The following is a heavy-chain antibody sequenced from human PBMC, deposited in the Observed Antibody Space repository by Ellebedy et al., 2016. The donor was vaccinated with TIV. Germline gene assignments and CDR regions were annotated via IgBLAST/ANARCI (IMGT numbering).Heavy chain of an antibody. D-gene: IGHD2-15*01. CDR1: GFTFSSYS. CDR3: GKAFGGCRGGSCYGVDY. J-gene: IGHJ4*02. CDR2: ISSSGSYT. Sequence: GGSLRLSXAASGFTFSSYSMNWVRQAPGKGLEWVSYISSSGSYTTYADSVKGRFTISRDNAKNSLYLQMNSLRAEDTATYYCGKAFGGCRGGSCYGVDYWGQGTLVTVSS. V-gene: IGHV3-21*05.